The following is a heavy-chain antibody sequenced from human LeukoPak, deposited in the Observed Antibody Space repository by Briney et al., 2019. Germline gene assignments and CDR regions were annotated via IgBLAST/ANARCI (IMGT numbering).Heavy chain of an antibody. CDR3: ARFGGGNSYYYYIDV. Sequence: GGSLRLSCAASGFTFSRHGMNWVRQAPGKGLEWVSSISSTSTYIYYADSVKGRFTISRDNAKNSLWLQMNSLRAEDTAVYYCARFGGGNSYYYYIDVWGKGTTVTVSS. J-gene: IGHJ6*03. CDR1: GFTFSRHG. D-gene: IGHD4-23*01. CDR2: ISSTSTYI. V-gene: IGHV3-21*01.